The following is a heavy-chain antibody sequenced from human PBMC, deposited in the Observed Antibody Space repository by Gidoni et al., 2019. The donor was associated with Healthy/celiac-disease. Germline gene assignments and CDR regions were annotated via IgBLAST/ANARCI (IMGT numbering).Heavy chain of an antibody. CDR2: IHSDGSRT. D-gene: IGHD2-21*02. Sequence: EVQMVESGGGLVQPGVSLRLSCAASGFIFSSYWMHCVRQAQGKGLVWVSRIHSDGSRTSYADSVKGRVTISRYNAKNTLYLQMNSLRAEDTAVYYCSRTAVVTAPPGYWGQGTLVTVSS. J-gene: IGHJ4*02. CDR1: GFIFSSYW. V-gene: IGHV3-74*01. CDR3: SRTAVVTAPPGY.